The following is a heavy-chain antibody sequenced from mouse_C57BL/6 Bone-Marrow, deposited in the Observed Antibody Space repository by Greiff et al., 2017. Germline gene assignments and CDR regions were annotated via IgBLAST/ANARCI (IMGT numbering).Heavy chain of an antibody. J-gene: IGHJ3*01. V-gene: IGHV5-9*01. CDR3: ASLDSSGYVAWFAY. Sequence: DVMLVESGGGLLKPGGSLKLSCAASGFTFSSYTMSWFRQTPGKRLEWVATISGGGGNTYYPDSVKGRFTISRDNAKNTLYLQMSSLRSEDTALYYCASLDSSGYVAWFAYWGQGTLVTVSA. CDR1: GFTFSSYT. D-gene: IGHD3-2*02. CDR2: ISGGGGNT.